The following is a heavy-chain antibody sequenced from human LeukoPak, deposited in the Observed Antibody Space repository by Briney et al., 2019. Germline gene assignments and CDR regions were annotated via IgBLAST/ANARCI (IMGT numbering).Heavy chain of an antibody. J-gene: IGHJ6*03. D-gene: IGHD1-26*01. CDR3: ARDPYSGTYGNTYYYYMDV. V-gene: IGHV3-7*01. Sequence: GGSLRLSCAASGFTFSSYEMNWVRQAPGKGLEWVANINQDGSEKYYVDSVKGRFTISRDNAKKSLYLQMNSLRAEDTAVYYCARDPYSGTYGNTYYYYMDVWGKGTTVTISS. CDR1: GFTFSSYE. CDR2: INQDGSEK.